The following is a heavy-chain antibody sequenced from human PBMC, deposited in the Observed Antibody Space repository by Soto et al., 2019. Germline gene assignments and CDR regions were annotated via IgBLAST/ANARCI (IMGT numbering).Heavy chain of an antibody. CDR3: AIVRENYDFWSGYLYWFDP. V-gene: IGHV1-18*01. D-gene: IGHD3-3*01. CDR2: ISAYNGNT. Sequence: ASVKVSCKASGYTFTSYGISWVRQAPGQGLEWMGWISAYNGNTNYAQKLQGRVTMTTDTSTSTAYMELRSLRSDDTAVYYCAIVRENYDFWSGYLYWFDPWGQGTLVTV. CDR1: GYTFTSYG. J-gene: IGHJ5*02.